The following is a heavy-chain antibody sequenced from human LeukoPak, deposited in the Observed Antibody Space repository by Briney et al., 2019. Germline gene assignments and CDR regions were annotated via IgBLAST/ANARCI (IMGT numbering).Heavy chain of an antibody. D-gene: IGHD2-15*01. CDR1: GFTFSSYS. CDR2: ISSSSSTI. J-gene: IGHJ4*02. Sequence: PGMSLRLSCAASGFTFSSYSMNWVRQAPGKGLEWVSYISSSSSTIYYADSVKGRFTISRDNAKNSLYLQMNSLRDEDTAVYYCARSSPYCSGGSCSDYWGQGTLVTVSS. V-gene: IGHV3-48*02. CDR3: ARSSPYCSGGSCSDY.